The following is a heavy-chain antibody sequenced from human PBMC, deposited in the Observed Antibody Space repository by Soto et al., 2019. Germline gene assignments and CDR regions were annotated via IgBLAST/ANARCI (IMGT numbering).Heavy chain of an antibody. V-gene: IGHV5-10-1*01. J-gene: IGHJ6*02. CDR1: GYSFTSYW. CDR2: IDPSDSYT. Sequence: GESLKISCKGSGYSFTSYWISWVRQMPGKGLEWMGRIDPSDSYTNYRPSFQGHVTISVDKSISTAYLQWSSLEASDTAMYYCASPGRRTVVTPHYYYGLDVWGQGTTVTVSS. D-gene: IGHD2-21*01. CDR3: ASPGRRTVVTPHYYYGLDV.